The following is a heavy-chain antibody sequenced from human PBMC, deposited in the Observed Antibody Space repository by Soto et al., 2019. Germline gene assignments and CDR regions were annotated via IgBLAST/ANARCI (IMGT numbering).Heavy chain of an antibody. J-gene: IGHJ4*02. V-gene: IGHV3-23*01. CDR2: ISGSGGST. Sequence: GGSLRLSCAASGFTFSSYAMSWVRQAPGKGLEWVSAISGSGGSTYYADSVKGRFTISRDNSKNTLYLQMNSLRAEDTAVYYCAKGPARFLEWLLSNFDYWGQGTLVTVSS. CDR1: GFTFSSYA. CDR3: AKGPARFLEWLLSNFDY. D-gene: IGHD3-3*01.